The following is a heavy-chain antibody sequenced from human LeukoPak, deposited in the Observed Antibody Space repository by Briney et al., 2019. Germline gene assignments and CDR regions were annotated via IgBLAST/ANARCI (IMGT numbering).Heavy chain of an antibody. Sequence: PGGSLRLSCAASGLTFSRYAMSWVRQAPGKGLEWVSAITDSGDATYYADSVKGRFTISRDNSKNTLYLQMHSLRVEDTAVYYCAKLGTDCSSTSCYRRSFDYWGQGTLVTASS. CDR3: AKLGTDCSSTSCYRRSFDY. D-gene: IGHD2-2*02. CDR1: GLTFSRYA. V-gene: IGHV3-23*01. CDR2: ITDSGDAT. J-gene: IGHJ4*02.